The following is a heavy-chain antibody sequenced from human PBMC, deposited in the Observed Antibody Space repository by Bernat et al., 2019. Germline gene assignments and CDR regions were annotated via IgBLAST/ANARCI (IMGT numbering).Heavy chain of an antibody. Sequence: QVHLVQSGREVKKPGASVPVSCKSSGYTFANYDITWVRQAPGQGREWVGWISAHNGDTKDGQKFRGRVTMTTDTSTTTACLEVRGPRPNDTGVYYCASDQRWLACDGMDVWGQGTTVSVSS. CDR2: ISAHNGDT. CDR3: ASDQRWLACDGMDV. V-gene: IGHV1-18*01. J-gene: IGHJ6*01. CDR1: GYTFANYD. D-gene: IGHD6-19*01.